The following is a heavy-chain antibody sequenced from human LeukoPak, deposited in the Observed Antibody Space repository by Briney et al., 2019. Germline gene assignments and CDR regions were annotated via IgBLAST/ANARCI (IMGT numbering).Heavy chain of an antibody. Sequence: SETLSLTCTVSGVSINSYYWSWIGPPPRKELEGIGWIYYSGGTNYNPSFTSRVPISVDTSKNHFSLKLGSVIAADTAVYYCARDRQLASYYYGMDVWGQGTPVTVSS. CDR2: IYYSGGT. CDR3: ARDRQLASYYYGMDV. V-gene: IGHV4-59*01. CDR1: GVSINSYY. D-gene: IGHD1-1*01. J-gene: IGHJ6*02.